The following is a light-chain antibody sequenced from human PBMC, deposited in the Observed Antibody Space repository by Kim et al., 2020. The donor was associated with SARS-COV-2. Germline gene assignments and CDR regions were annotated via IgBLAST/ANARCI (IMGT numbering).Light chain of an antibody. CDR3: QQYHSYPIT. Sequence: ASVGERVTITCRARHGSANYVAWFQQKPGKPTRTLIYAASTLNTGVPSKCSGSGSGTDFTLTISSLQPEDFATYYCQQYHSYPITFGQGTRLEIK. CDR1: HGSANY. CDR2: AAS. V-gene: IGKV1-16*02. J-gene: IGKJ5*01.